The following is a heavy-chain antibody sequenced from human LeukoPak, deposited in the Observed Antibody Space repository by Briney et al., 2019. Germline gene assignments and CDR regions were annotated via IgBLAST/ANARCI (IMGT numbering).Heavy chain of an antibody. CDR2: INPNSGGT. CDR3: ARAPYDILTGYNYYYYYMDV. V-gene: IGHV1-2*02. CDR1: GYTFTGYY. J-gene: IGHJ6*03. Sequence: GASVKVSCKASGYTFTGYYMHWVRQAPGQGLEWMGWINPNSGGTNYAQKFQGRVTMTRDTSISTAYMELSRLRSDDTAVYYCARAPYDILTGYNYYYYYMDVWGKGTTVTVSS. D-gene: IGHD3-9*01.